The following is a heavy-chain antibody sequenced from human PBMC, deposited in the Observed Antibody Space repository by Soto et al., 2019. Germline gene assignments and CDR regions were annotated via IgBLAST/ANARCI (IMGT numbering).Heavy chain of an antibody. D-gene: IGHD3-10*01. Sequence: EVQLVESGGGLVKPGGSLRLSCAASGFTFSSYSMNWVRQAPGKGLEWVSSISSSSSYIYYADSVKGRFTISRDNAKNSLYLQMNSLRAEDTAVYYCARELYYCASGGPYYGMDVWGQGTTVTVSS. V-gene: IGHV3-21*01. CDR2: ISSSSSYI. J-gene: IGHJ6*02. CDR3: ARELYYCASGGPYYGMDV. CDR1: GFTFSSYS.